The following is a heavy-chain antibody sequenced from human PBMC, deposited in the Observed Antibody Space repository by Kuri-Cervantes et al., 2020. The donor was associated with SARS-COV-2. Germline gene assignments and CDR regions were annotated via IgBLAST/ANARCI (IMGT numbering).Heavy chain of an antibody. CDR1: GLTFSSYW. J-gene: IGHJ6*03. Sequence: GGSLRLSCAASGLTFSSYWMSWVRQAPGKGLEWVANIKQDGSEKYYVDSVKGRFTISRDNAKNSLYLHMNSLRGDDTAVYYCARVAGEGPIYYYYMDVWGKGTTVTVSS. D-gene: IGHD3-10*01. V-gene: IGHV3-7*04. CDR3: ARVAGEGPIYYYYMDV. CDR2: IKQDGSEK.